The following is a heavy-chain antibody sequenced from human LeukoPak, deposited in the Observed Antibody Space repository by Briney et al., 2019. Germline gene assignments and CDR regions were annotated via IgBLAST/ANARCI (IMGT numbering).Heavy chain of an antibody. CDR1: GFDFTNSW. CDR2: IYPGGSDT. V-gene: IGHV5-51*01. CDR3: ARVLQWRDGLDF. Sequence: GDSLKISCQGFGFDFTNSWIAWVRQMPGKGLQWVGSIYPGGSDTTYSPSFPGQVTISADKSISAAYLKWSSLKTSDTAVYYCARVLQWRDGLDFWGLGTLVTFAS. D-gene: IGHD6-19*01. J-gene: IGHJ4*02.